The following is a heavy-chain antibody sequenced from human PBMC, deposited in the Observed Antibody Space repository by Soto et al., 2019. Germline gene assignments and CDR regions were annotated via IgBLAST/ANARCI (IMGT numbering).Heavy chain of an antibody. CDR1: GFTFSSYS. Sequence: GGSLRLSCVASGFTFSSYSMNWVRQAPGKGLEWVSYISSSSSTIYYADSVKGRFTISRDNAKNSLYLQMNSLRDEDTAVYYCARGTVTTTYYYYGMDVWGQGTTVTVSS. CDR3: ARGTVTTTYYYYGMDV. D-gene: IGHD4-4*01. CDR2: ISSSSSTI. J-gene: IGHJ6*02. V-gene: IGHV3-48*02.